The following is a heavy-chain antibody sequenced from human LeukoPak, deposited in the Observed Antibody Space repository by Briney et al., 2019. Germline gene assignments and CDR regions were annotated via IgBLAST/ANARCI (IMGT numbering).Heavy chain of an antibody. D-gene: IGHD3-22*01. CDR1: GFTVSSNY. V-gene: IGHV3-23*01. Sequence: PGGSLRLSCAASGFTVSSNYMSWVRQAPGKGLEWVSAISGSGGSTYYADSVKGRFTISRDNSKNTLYLQMNSLRAEDTAVYYCAKESVRSSGYIDYWGQGTLVTVSS. CDR2: ISGSGGST. J-gene: IGHJ4*02. CDR3: AKESVRSSGYIDY.